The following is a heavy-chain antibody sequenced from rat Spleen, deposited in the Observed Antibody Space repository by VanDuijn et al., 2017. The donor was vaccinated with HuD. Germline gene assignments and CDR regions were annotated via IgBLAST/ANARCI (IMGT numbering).Heavy chain of an antibody. D-gene: IGHD1-7*01. CDR2: ILYDGTNT. J-gene: IGHJ1*01. V-gene: IGHV5-7*01. CDR3: ARHPQLGVFWYFDF. Sequence: EVQLVESGGGLVQPGRSLKLSCAASGFTFSDFFMAWVRQAPKKGLEWVATILYDGTNTYYRNSVKGRFTISRDNAKSTLYLQMDGLRSEDTATYYCARHPQLGVFWYFDFWGPGTMVTVSS. CDR1: GFTFSDFF.